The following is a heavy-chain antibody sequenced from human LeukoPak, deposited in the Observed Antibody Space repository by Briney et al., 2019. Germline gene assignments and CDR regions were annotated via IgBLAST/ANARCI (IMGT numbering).Heavy chain of an antibody. CDR1: GGSIHSY. D-gene: IGHD5-24*01. V-gene: IGHV4-4*07. CDR3: ARESRREGYNPAYYYYYYMDV. CDR2: ISGSGTI. J-gene: IGHJ6*03. Sequence: SETLSLTCTVSGGSIHSYWSWIRQPAGKGLEWIGRISGSGTITYNPALQSRLTISIDTSKNQFSLKLMSVTAADTAVYYCARESRREGYNPAYYYYYYMDVWGKGTTVTVSS.